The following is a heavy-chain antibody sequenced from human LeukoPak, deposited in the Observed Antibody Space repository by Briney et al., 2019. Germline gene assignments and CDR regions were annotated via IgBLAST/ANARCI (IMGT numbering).Heavy chain of an antibody. D-gene: IGHD5-18*01. J-gene: IGHJ4*02. CDR3: AGRVTGYSSGYVY. V-gene: IGHV3-23*01. CDR2: ISGSAHKI. CDR1: GITFSNYA. Sequence: GGSLRLSCVASGITFSNYAVSWVRQAPEKGLDWVSVISGSAHKIRYADSVKGRFTISRDNSENIVYLQMNNLRAGDTAVYYCAGRVTGYSSGYVYWGQGTLVTVSS.